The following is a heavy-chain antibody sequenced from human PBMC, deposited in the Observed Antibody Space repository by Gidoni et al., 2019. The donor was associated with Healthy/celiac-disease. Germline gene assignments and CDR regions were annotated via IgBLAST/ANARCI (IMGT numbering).Heavy chain of an antibody. CDR2: INHSGST. Sequence: QVQLQQWGAGLLKPSETLSLTCPVSGGSFSGYYWSWIRQPPGKGLEWIGEINHSGSTNYNPSLKSRVTISVDTSKDQFSLKLSSVTAADTAVYYCARPTDLYYFDYWGQGTLVTVSS. J-gene: IGHJ4*02. V-gene: IGHV4-34*01. CDR1: GGSFSGYY. CDR3: ARPTDLYYFDY.